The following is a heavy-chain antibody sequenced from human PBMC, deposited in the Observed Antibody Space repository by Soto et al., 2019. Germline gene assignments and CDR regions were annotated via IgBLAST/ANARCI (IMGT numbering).Heavy chain of an antibody. Sequence: EVQLVESGGGLVQPGGSLRLSCAASGFTFSTSGMNWVRQAPGKGLEWVSYISGTSSTVNYADSMRGRFTISRDNAKSSLYLQLNSLRAEDTAVYYCARGASYVDFGLWLDYWGQGTLVTVSS. CDR3: ARGASYVDFGLWLDY. D-gene: IGHD4-17*01. CDR2: ISGTSSTV. CDR1: GFTFSTSG. J-gene: IGHJ4*02. V-gene: IGHV3-48*01.